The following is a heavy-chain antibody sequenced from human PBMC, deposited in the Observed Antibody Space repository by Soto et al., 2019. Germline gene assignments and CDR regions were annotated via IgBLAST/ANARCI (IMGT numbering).Heavy chain of an antibody. CDR2: INPGYPADSST. Sequence: ASVQVPCMASGYTLTTCFMLCVRQAPAQDLEGMGVINPGYPADSSTTYAQNFQRKVTMTTDTYTSKVYMELSRLRSDATAVYFYDWEGMKAGARADIDYWGQGTMVTVSS. D-gene: IGHD1-26*01. CDR1: GYTLTTCF. J-gene: IGHJ4*01. CDR3: DWEGMKAGARADIDY. V-gene: IGHV1-46*01.